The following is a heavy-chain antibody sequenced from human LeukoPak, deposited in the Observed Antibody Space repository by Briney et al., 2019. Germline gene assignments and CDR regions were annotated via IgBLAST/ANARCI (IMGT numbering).Heavy chain of an antibody. D-gene: IGHD3-10*01. CDR3: ASVGNYYYGSGSYYNFDY. CDR1: GFTFSSYS. Sequence: GGSLRLSCAASGFTFSSYSMNWVRQAPGKGLEWVPSISSSSSYIYYADSVKGRFTISRDNAKNSLYLQMNSLRAEDTAVYYCASVGNYYYGSGSYYNFDYWGQGTLVTVSS. V-gene: IGHV3-21*01. CDR2: ISSSSSYI. J-gene: IGHJ4*02.